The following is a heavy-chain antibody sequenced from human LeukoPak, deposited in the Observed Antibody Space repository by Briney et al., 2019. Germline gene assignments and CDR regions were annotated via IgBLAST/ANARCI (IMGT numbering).Heavy chain of an antibody. CDR1: GFTFSGYS. CDR2: IGGSGTLI. J-gene: IGHJ4*02. V-gene: IGHV3-48*01. Sequence: GGSLRLSCAASGFTFSGYSMNWVRLTPGKGLEWILYIGGSGTLINYADSVRGRFTISRDNAKDSLYLQMSSLRAEDTAVYYCARDRDHAFDYWGQGTLVSVSS. CDR3: ARDRDHAFDY.